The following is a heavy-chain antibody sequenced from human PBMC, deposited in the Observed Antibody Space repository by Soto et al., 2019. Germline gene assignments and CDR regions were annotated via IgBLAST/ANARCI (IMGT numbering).Heavy chain of an antibody. CDR3: ARKDITIVGVIITPVDY. CDR1: GYTFTNFG. V-gene: IGHV1-18*01. Sequence: QVQLVQSGEEMRKPGASVKVSCKASGYTFTNFGISWVRQAPGQGLEWMGWISAYHGNTNYAQKLRGRLIMTTDTSTSTAYMELRSLRSDDTAVYYCARKDITIVGVIITPVDYWGQGTLVTVSS. J-gene: IGHJ4*02. CDR2: ISAYHGNT. D-gene: IGHD3-3*01.